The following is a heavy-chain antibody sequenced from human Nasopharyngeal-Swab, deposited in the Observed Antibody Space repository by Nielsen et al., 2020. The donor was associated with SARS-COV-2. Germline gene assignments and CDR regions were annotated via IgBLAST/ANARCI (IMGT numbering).Heavy chain of an antibody. V-gene: IGHV4-39*01. Sequence: GSLTLSCTVSGGSISSSSYYWGWIRQPPGKGLEWIGSIYYSGTTYYNPTLKCRFTISVDTSKNQFSLKLSSVTAADTAVYYCARHPHMVRGVSGWFDPWGQGTLVTVSS. CDR1: GGSISSSSYY. D-gene: IGHD3-10*01. CDR2: IYYSGTT. CDR3: ARHPHMVRGVSGWFDP. J-gene: IGHJ5*02.